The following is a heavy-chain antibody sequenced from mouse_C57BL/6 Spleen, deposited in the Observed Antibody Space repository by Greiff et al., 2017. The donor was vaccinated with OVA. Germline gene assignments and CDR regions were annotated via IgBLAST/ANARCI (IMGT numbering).Heavy chain of an antibody. CDR1: GYTFTSYW. V-gene: IGHV1-64*01. J-gene: IGHJ4*01. Sequence: QVQLQQPGAELVKPGASVKLSCKASGYTFTSYWMHWVKQRPGQGLEWIGMIHPNSGSTNYNEKFKSKATLTVDKSSSTAYMQLSSLTSEDSAVYYCARGSYGNYFFYAMDDWGQGTSVTVSS. CDR3: ARGSYGNYFFYAMDD. CDR2: IHPNSGST. D-gene: IGHD2-1*01.